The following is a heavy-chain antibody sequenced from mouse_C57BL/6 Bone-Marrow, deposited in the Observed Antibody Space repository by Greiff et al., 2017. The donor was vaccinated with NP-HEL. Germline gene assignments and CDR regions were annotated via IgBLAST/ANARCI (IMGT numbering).Heavy chain of an antibody. Sequence: QVQLQQSGAELMKPGASVKLSCKATGYTFTGYWIEWVKQRPGHGLEWIGEILPGSGSTNYNEKFKGKATFTADTSSNTAYMQLSSLTTEDSAIYYCARRDDGYSWFAYWGQGTLVTVSA. D-gene: IGHD2-3*01. CDR1: GYTFTGYW. V-gene: IGHV1-9*01. J-gene: IGHJ3*01. CDR3: ARRDDGYSWFAY. CDR2: ILPGSGST.